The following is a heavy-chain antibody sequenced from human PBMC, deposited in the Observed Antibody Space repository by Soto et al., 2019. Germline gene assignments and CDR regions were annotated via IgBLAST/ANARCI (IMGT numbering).Heavy chain of an antibody. Sequence: GSLILSCASSGFTFSSYSMIFGRQAPGKGLEWVSAISGSGGSTYYADSVKGRFNISRDNSKNTLYLQMNSLRAEDTAVYYCERTTNIVVVTASKLDTWGQGTLVTVSS. CDR3: ERTTNIVVVTASKLDT. V-gene: IGHV3-23*01. CDR1: GFTFSSYS. J-gene: IGHJ5*02. D-gene: IGHD2-21*02. CDR2: ISGSGGST.